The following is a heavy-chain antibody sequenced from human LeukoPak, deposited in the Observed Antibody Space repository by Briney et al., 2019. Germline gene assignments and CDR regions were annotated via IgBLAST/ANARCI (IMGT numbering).Heavy chain of an antibody. D-gene: IGHD3-22*01. CDR1: GFTFSSYG. V-gene: IGHV3-30*18. CDR3: AKEGVTYYYDSSGYIDY. J-gene: IGHJ4*02. CDR2: ISYDGSNK. Sequence: GGSLRLSCAASGFTFSSYGMHWVRQAPGKGLEWVAVISYDGSNKYYADSVKGRFTISRDNSKNTLYLQMNSLRAEDTAVYYCAKEGVTYYYDSSGYIDYWGQGTLVTVSS.